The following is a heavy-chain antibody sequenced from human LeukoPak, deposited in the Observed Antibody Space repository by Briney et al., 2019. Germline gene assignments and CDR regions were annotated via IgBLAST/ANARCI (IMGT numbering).Heavy chain of an antibody. CDR1: GFTFSSYG. CDR3: ARADYYGSGSYYPTYYGMDV. CDR2: IRYDGNTK. D-gene: IGHD3-10*01. J-gene: IGHJ6*02. V-gene: IGHV3-30*02. Sequence: GGSLRLSCAASGFTFSSYGMHWVHQAPGRGLEWVTFIRYDGNTKYYTDSVKGRFTISRDNSKNTLYLQMNSLRAEDTAVYYCARADYYGSGSYYPTYYGMDVWGQGTTVTVSS.